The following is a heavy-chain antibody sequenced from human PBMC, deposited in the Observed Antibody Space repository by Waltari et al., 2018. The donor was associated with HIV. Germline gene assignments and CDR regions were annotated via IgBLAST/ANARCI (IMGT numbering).Heavy chain of an antibody. CDR3: ARAAKYYYDSSGYSGDY. Sequence: QVQLVQSGAEVKKPGASVKVSCTASGYTFTRYDLNWVRQATGQGLEWMGWMNPNSGNTCYAQKFQGRVTMTRNTSISTAYMELSSLRSEDTAVYYCARAAKYYYDSSGYSGDYWGQGTLVTVSS. D-gene: IGHD3-22*01. CDR1: GYTFTRYD. CDR2: MNPNSGNT. V-gene: IGHV1-8*01. J-gene: IGHJ4*02.